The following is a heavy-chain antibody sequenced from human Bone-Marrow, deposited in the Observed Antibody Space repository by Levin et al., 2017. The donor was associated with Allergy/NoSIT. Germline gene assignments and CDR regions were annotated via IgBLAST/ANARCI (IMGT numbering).Heavy chain of an antibody. Sequence: GESLKISCAASGFTFSSYGMHWVRQAPGKGLEWVAVISYDGSNKYYADSVKGRFTISRDNSKNTLYLQMNSLRAEDTAVYYCAKGARYCSSTSCYYGMDVWGQGTTVTVSS. CDR1: GFTFSSYG. J-gene: IGHJ6*02. CDR3: AKGARYCSSTSCYYGMDV. D-gene: IGHD2-2*01. V-gene: IGHV3-30*18. CDR2: ISYDGSNK.